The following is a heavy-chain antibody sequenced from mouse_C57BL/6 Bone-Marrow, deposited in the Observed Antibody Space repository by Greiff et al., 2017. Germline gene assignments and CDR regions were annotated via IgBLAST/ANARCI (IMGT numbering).Heavy chain of an antibody. D-gene: IGHD2-1*01. Sequence: QVQLKESGAELARPGASVKLSCKASGYTFTSYGISWVKQRTGQGLEWIGEIYPRSGNTYYNEKFKGKATLTADKSSSTAYMELRSLTSEDSAVYFCAREDGNYVSCYWYFDVWGTGTTVTVSS. V-gene: IGHV1-81*01. CDR2: IYPRSGNT. CDR3: AREDGNYVSCYWYFDV. CDR1: GYTFTSYG. J-gene: IGHJ1*03.